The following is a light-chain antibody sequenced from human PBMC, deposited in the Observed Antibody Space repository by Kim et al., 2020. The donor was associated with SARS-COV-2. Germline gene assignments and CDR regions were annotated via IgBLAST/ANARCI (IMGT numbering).Light chain of an antibody. CDR3: CSYAGSSTYV. CDR1: SSDVGSYNL. J-gene: IGLJ1*01. Sequence: GQSITISCTGTSSDVGSYNLVSWYQQHPGKAPKLMIYEGSKRPSGVSNRLSGSKSGNTASLTISGLQAEDEADYYCCSYAGSSTYVFGTGTKVTVL. CDR2: EGS. V-gene: IGLV2-23*01.